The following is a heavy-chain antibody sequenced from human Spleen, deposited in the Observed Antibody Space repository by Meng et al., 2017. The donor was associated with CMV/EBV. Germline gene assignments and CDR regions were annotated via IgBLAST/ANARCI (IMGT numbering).Heavy chain of an antibody. V-gene: IGHV1-2*02. CDR3: ARDSGLKIAMVRGVGIDY. J-gene: IGHJ4*02. Sequence: VKVSCKASGYTFTGYYMHWVRQAPGQGLEWMGWINPNSGGTNYAQKFQGRVTMTRDTSISTAYMELSRLRSDDTAVYYCARDSGLKIAMVRGVGIDYWGQGTLVTVSS. D-gene: IGHD3-10*01. CDR2: INPNSGGT. CDR1: GYTFTGYY.